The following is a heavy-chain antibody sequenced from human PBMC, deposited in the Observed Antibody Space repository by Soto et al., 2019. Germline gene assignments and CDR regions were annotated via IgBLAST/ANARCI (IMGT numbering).Heavy chain of an antibody. D-gene: IGHD4-17*01. Sequence: QLQLVESGAGLAKPGMSLRLSCVASGFTFSDHYMSWIRQAPGKGLEWVSYISDSGITIYYADSVKDRFTISRDNAKMSLYLHMNRLRAEDTAVYYCARPGPDYADFSGSWGLGTLVAVAS. CDR3: ARPGPDYADFSGS. V-gene: IGHV3-11*01. J-gene: IGHJ4*02. CDR1: GFTFSDHY. CDR2: ISDSGITI.